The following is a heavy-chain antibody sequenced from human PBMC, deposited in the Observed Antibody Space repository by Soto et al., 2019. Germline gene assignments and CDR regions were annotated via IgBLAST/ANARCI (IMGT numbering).Heavy chain of an antibody. CDR1: GFTFSSYW. CDR3: ARGARYDFWGGYYIGDPEYIYYSDY. V-gene: IGHV3-7*01. CDR2: IKQDGSEK. Sequence: EVQLVESGGGLVQPGGSLRLSCAASGFTFSSYWMSWVRQAPGKGLEWVANIKQDGSEKYYVDSVKGRFTISRDNAKNSLYLQMNSLRTEDTAVYYCARGARYDFWGGYYIGDPEYIYYSDYCGQGTLLTVSS. D-gene: IGHD3-3*01. J-gene: IGHJ4*01.